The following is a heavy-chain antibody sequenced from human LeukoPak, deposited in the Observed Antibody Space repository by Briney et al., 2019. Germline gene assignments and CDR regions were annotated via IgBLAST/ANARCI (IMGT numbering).Heavy chain of an antibody. V-gene: IGHV1-69*01. J-gene: IGHJ4*02. CDR3: ARINHYDILTGYYD. CDR2: IIPIFGTA. Sequence: SVRVSCKASGGTFSSYAISWVRQAPGQGLEWMGGIIPIFGTANYAQKFQGRVTITADESTRTAYMELSSLRSEDTAVYYCARINHYDILTGYYDWGQGTLVTVSS. D-gene: IGHD3-9*01. CDR1: GGTFSSYA.